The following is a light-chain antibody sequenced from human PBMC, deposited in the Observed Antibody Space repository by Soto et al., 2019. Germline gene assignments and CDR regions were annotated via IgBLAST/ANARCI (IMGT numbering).Light chain of an antibody. Sequence: IVLTQSPGTLSLSPVERATLSCRASQTVTSNYLAWYQQRPGQAPRLLIYDASTRATGTPDRFSGSGSGTDFTLTINRLEPEDFAVYYCQRFGSSPRAFGQGTKVDIK. CDR2: DAS. CDR1: QTVTSNY. V-gene: IGKV3-20*01. J-gene: IGKJ1*01. CDR3: QRFGSSPRA.